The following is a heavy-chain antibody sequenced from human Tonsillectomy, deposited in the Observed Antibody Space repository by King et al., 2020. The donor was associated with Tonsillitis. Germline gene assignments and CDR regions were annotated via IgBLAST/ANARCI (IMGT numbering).Heavy chain of an antibody. CDR3: ARDNPFCSSASCPLDY. CDR1: GFTFSRYW. CDR2: INSDGSNT. V-gene: IGHV3-74*01. D-gene: IGHD2-2*01. J-gene: IGHJ4*02. Sequence: VQLVESGGGLVQPGGSLRLSCAASGFTFSRYWMHWVRHAPGKGLVWVSRINSDGSNTNYADSVEGRFTISRDNAKNTLYLQMNSLRAEDTAVYFCARDNPFCSSASCPLDYWGQGTLVTVSS.